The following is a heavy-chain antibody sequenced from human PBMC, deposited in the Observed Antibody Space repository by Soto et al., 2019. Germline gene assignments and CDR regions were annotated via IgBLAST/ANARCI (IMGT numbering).Heavy chain of an antibody. CDR2: IWYDGSNK. Sequence: LRLSCAASGFTFSSYGMHWVRQAPGKGLEWVAVIWYDGSNKYYADSVKGRFTISRDNSKNTLYLQMNSLRAEDTAVYYCAREGLSSCNDYWGQGTLVTVSS. V-gene: IGHV3-33*01. CDR1: GFTFSSYG. J-gene: IGHJ4*02. D-gene: IGHD2-2*01. CDR3: AREGLSSCNDY.